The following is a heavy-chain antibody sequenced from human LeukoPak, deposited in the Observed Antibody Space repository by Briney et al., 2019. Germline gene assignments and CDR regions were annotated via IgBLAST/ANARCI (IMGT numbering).Heavy chain of an antibody. Sequence: SETLSLTCTVSGGSISSSSYYWGWIRQPPGKGLEWIGSIYYSGSTYYNPSLKSRVTISVDTSKNQFSLKLSSVTAADTAVYYCARSAGQLVLFDYWGQGTLVTVSS. CDR2: IYYSGST. CDR3: ARSAGQLVLFDY. D-gene: IGHD6-6*01. CDR1: GGSISSSSYY. V-gene: IGHV4-39*01. J-gene: IGHJ4*02.